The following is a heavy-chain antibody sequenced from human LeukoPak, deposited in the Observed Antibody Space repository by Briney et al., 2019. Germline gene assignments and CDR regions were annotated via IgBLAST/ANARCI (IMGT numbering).Heavy chain of an antibody. V-gene: IGHV3-48*03. CDR1: GFIFNIYE. CDR3: AKAQGAAGSNWFDP. J-gene: IGHJ5*02. CDR2: IGSSDSTT. D-gene: IGHD6-13*01. Sequence: GGPLRLSCVGSGFIFNIYEMNWVRQAPGKGLEWLSYIGSSDSTTHYADSVKGRFTISRDNAKNSLYLQMNSLRAEDTAVYYCAKAQGAAGSNWFDPWGQGTLVTVSS.